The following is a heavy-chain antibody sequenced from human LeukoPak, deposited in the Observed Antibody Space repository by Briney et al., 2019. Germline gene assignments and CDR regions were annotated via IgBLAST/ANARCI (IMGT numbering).Heavy chain of an antibody. J-gene: IGHJ3*02. CDR2: ISDDGSNK. Sequence: GGALRLSCAASGFTFSSYGMHWVRQAPGKGGEGGAVISDDGSNKYYAETVKGGFTISRDNTKKTQYLKMKRLREEDTEVYISAKDLFSGLYYASSGYYCAFDICGQGTMVTVSS. D-gene: IGHD3-22*01. V-gene: IGHV3-30*18. CDR1: GFTFSSYG. CDR3: AKDLFSGLYYASSGYYCAFDI.